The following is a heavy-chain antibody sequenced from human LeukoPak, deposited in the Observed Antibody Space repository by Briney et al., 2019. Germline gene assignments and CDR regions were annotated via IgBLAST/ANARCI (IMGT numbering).Heavy chain of an antibody. CDR2: IYTSGST. CDR3: ARDRCPDYGATSPCFDY. V-gene: IGHV4-4*07. Sequence: PSETLSLTCTVSGGSISGYYWSWTRQPAGNGLEWIGRIYTSGSTHYNSSLKGRVTMSVDTSKNQFSLKVRSVTAADTAVYYCARDRCPDYGATSPCFDYWGQGTLVTVSS. CDR1: GGSISGYY. D-gene: IGHD4/OR15-4a*01. J-gene: IGHJ4*02.